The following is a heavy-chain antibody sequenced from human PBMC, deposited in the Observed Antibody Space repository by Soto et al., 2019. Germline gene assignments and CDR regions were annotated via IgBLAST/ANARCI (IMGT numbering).Heavy chain of an antibody. Sequence: QTLSLTCAISGDSVSSNSAAWSWIRQSPSRGLEWLGRTYYRSKWYNDYAVSVKSRITINPDTSKNQFSLQLKFVTPEDTAVYYCVRGIGYIDSWGQGTLVTVSS. CDR2: TYYRSKWYN. V-gene: IGHV6-1*01. CDR1: GDSVSSNSAA. D-gene: IGHD3-3*01. J-gene: IGHJ4*02. CDR3: VRGIGYIDS.